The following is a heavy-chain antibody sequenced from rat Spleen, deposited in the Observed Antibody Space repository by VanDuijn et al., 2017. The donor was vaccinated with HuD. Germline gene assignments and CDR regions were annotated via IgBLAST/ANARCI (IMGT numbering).Heavy chain of an antibody. CDR2: ITNASGRT. D-gene: IGHD1-11*01. Sequence: EVQLVESGGGLVQPGRSLKLSCVASGFTFNNYWMAWIRQAPGKGLEWVASITNASGRTYYPDSVKGRFTISRDTAQNTLYLQMNSLRSEDTATYYCTTDRGYEFDYWGQGVMVTVSS. V-gene: IGHV5-31*01. J-gene: IGHJ2*01. CDR1: GFTFNNYW. CDR3: TTDRGYEFDY.